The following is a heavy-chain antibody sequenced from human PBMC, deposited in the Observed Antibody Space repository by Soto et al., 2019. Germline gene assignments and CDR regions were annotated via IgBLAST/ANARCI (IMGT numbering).Heavy chain of an antibody. CDR3: AEGRDDSSEFGLNFLDY. CDR1: GFAFSTNA. CDR2: MSGDGTRT. Sequence: EVPLLESGGGLVQPGGSLRLSCAASGFAFSTNAMTWVRQAPGKGLEWVTTMSGDGTRTYYADSVKGRFTISRDNSRLTVCWGMNSLRADDTAVYYCAEGRDDSSEFGLNFLDYWGLGTLVTVSS. D-gene: IGHD6-13*01. J-gene: IGHJ4*02. V-gene: IGHV3-23*01.